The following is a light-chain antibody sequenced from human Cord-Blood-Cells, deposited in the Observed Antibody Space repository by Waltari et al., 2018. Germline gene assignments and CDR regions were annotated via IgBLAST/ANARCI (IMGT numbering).Light chain of an antibody. Sequence: DIQMTQSQSYLSASVGDRVTITCRASQSISSYLNWYQQKPGKAPKLLIYAASSLQSRVPSRFSGSGSGTDFTLTISSLQPEDFATYYCQQSYSTPYSFGQGTKLEIK. J-gene: IGKJ2*03. CDR1: QSISSY. CDR2: AAS. V-gene: IGKV1-39*01. CDR3: QQSYSTPYS.